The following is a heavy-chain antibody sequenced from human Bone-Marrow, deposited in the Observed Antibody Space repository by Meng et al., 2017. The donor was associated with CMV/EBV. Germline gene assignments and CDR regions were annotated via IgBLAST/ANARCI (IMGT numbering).Heavy chain of an antibody. V-gene: IGHV3-30*02. CDR2: IRHDARGN. CDR3: TRGNKLPFYYYGMDV. Sequence: GESLKISCVTSGFTFSQDGMNWVRQVPGKGLEWLSFIRHDARGNYYADSVKGRFTISRDNSKNTLYLQMNSLRAEDTAVYYCTRGNKLPFYYYGMDVWGQGTTVTVPS. D-gene: IGHD1-26*01. J-gene: IGHJ6*02. CDR1: GFTFSQDG.